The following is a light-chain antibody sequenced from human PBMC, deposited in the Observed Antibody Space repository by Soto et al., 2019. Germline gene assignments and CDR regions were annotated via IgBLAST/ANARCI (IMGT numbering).Light chain of an antibody. J-gene: IGKJ1*01. CDR3: MQALQTPWT. CDR2: LGS. CDR1: QSLLHSNGYNY. Sequence: DIVMTQSPLSLPVTPGEPASISCRSSQSLLHSNGYNYLDWYLQKPGQSPQLLIYLGSNRASGVPDRFSGSGSGTYFTLKISRVEAEDVGVYYCMQALQTPWTFGQGNKVEIK. V-gene: IGKV2-28*01.